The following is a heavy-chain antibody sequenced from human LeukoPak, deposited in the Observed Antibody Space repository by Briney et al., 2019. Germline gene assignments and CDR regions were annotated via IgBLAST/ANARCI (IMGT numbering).Heavy chain of an antibody. J-gene: IGHJ5*02. D-gene: IGHD5-18*01. V-gene: IGHV3-23*01. CDR1: GFTFSSYG. Sequence: GGSLRLSCAASGFTFSSYGMSWVRQAPGKGLEWVSAISGSGGSTSYAQKFQGRVTMTRDMSTSTVYMELSGLRSEDTAVYYCARGRSVTAKLDWFDPWGQGTLVTVSS. CDR3: ARGRSVTAKLDWFDP. CDR2: ISGSGGST.